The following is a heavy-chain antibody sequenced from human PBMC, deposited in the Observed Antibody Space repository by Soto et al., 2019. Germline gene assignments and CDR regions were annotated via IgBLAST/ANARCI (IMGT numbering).Heavy chain of an antibody. V-gene: IGHV3-66*01. Sequence: GGSLRLSCAASGFTVSSNYMSWVRQAPGKGLEWVSVIYSGGSTYYADSVKGRFTISRDNSKNTLYLQMNSLRAEDTDVYYCARGRGTSDGDFWSGPGYYYYYMDVWGKGTTVTVSS. CDR3: ARGRGTSDGDFWSGPGYYYYYMDV. D-gene: IGHD3-3*01. J-gene: IGHJ6*03. CDR2: IYSGGST. CDR1: GFTVSSNY.